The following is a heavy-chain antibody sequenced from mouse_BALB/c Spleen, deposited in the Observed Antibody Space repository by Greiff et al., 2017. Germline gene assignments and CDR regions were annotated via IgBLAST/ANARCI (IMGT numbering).Heavy chain of an antibody. V-gene: IGHV1-5*01. CDR1: GFSFTSYW. CDR2: IYPGNSDI. CDR3: TRDDGYAMDY. Sequence: EVQLQQSGTVLVRPGASGKMSCKASGFSFTSYWMHWVKPRPGQGLEWMGAIYPGNSDISYKQKLKGRAKLTTVTSASTAYMELSSLTNEDSAVFYCTRDDGYAMDYWGQGTSVTVSS. D-gene: IGHD2-3*01. J-gene: IGHJ4*01.